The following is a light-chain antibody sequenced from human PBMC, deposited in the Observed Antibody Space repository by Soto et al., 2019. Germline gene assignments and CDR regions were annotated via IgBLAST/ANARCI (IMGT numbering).Light chain of an antibody. CDR3: QQFDNYPLT. CDR1: QGISSA. Sequence: ATQLTQSPSSLSASVGDRVTITCRASQGISSALAWYQQKPGRPPKLLIYDVSALQSGVPSRFSGSGSGTDFTLAVSSLQPEDSATYYCQQFDNYPLTFGGGTTVEIK. J-gene: IGKJ4*01. V-gene: IGKV1D-13*01. CDR2: DVS.